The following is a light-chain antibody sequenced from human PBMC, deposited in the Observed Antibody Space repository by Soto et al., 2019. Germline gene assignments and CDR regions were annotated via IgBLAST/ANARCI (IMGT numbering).Light chain of an antibody. J-gene: IGLJ2*01. CDR1: SSDVGGYNY. CDR2: DVN. Sequence: QSALTQPASVSGSPGQTITISCIGTSSDVGGYNYVSWYQQHPGKAPKLMIYDVNNRPSGVSNRFSGSKSGNTASLTISGLQAEDEADYYCSSYTSSSPLVVFGGGTKLTVL. CDR3: SSYTSSSPLVV. V-gene: IGLV2-14*01.